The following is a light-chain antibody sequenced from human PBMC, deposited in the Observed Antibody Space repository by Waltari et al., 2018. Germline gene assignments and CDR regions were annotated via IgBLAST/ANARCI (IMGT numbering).Light chain of an antibody. CDR2: EVS. Sequence: QSALTQPPSASGSPGQSVTIPCTGTSSDVGGYNYVSWYQQHPGKAPKLMIYEVSKRPSGVPDRFSGSKSGNTASLTVSGLQADDEADYYCSSYAGSNAHVVFGGGTKLTVL. CDR1: SSDVGGYNY. J-gene: IGLJ2*01. V-gene: IGLV2-8*01. CDR3: SSYAGSNAHVV.